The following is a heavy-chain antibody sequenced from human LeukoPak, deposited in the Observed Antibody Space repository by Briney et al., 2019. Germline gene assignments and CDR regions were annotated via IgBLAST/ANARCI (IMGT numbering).Heavy chain of an antibody. J-gene: IGHJ3*01. CDR3: ARGDTLSDLNAFDL. CDR1: GFTCSTYT. Sequence: PGGSLRLSCAASGFTCSTYTMNWVRQAPGKGLEWLSYITVSSSTYYADSVQGRFTISRDNAKNSLYLQMNSQRDEDTAVYYCARGDTLSDLNAFDLWGQGTMVTVSS. V-gene: IGHV3-48*02. CDR2: ITVSSST.